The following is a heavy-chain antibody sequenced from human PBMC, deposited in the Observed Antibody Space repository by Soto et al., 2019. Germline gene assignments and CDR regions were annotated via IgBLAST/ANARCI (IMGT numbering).Heavy chain of an antibody. Sequence: SETLSLTCTVSGGSISSYYWSWIRQPPGKGLEWIGYIYYSGSTNYNPSLKSRVTISVDTSKNQFSLKLSSVTAADTAVDYCARDGEYSSTRAYYYGMDVWGQGTTVTVSS. V-gene: IGHV4-59*01. CDR3: ARDGEYSSTRAYYYGMDV. D-gene: IGHD6-6*01. J-gene: IGHJ6*02. CDR2: IYYSGST. CDR1: GGSISSYY.